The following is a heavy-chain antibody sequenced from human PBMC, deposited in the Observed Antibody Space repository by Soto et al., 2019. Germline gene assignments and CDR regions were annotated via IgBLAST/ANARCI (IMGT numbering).Heavy chain of an antibody. CDR1: DEPFRSYY. CDR2: VKHGGDT. D-gene: IGHD3-10*01. J-gene: IGHJ5*02. Sequence: SETLSLTCAVYDEPFRSYYWSWIRQHPGKGLEWIGEVKHGGDTKYDPSLESRVTISVDASKNQFSLKLTSLTAADTATYYCAGGSQDSYYHWAQGTLVTAPQ. V-gene: IGHV4-34*01. CDR3: AGGSQDSYYH.